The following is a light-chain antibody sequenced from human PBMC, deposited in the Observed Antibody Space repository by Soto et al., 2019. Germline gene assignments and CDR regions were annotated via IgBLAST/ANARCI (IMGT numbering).Light chain of an antibody. V-gene: IGKV1-27*01. CDR1: QGITNN. CDR2: AAS. Sequence: DIQMTQSPSSLSASVGDRVTITCRASQGITNNLAWYQQKPGKVPRLLIYAASTLQSGVPSRFSGSGSGTDFTLTISSLQPEDVATYYCQKYNSAPWTFGQGTKVEIK. J-gene: IGKJ1*01. CDR3: QKYNSAPWT.